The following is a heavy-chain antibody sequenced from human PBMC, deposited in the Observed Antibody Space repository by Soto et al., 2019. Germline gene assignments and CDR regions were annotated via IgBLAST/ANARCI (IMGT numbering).Heavy chain of an antibody. V-gene: IGHV3-74*01. CDR1: GITFSDYW. J-gene: IGHJ4*02. Sequence: GGSLRLSCAASGITFSDYWMHWVRQVPGKGLVWVSRIDNDGSGTSYADFVRGRFTISRDNAKNSLYLQMNSLKTEDTAFYYCAKDIFSTSWSSFDYWGQGTLVTVSS. D-gene: IGHD6-13*01. CDR3: AKDIFSTSWSSFDY. CDR2: IDNDGSGT.